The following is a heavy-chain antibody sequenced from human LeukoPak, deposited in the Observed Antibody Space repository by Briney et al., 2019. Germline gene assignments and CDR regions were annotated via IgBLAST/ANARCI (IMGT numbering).Heavy chain of an antibody. V-gene: IGHV3-30*02. CDR3: ARVGARLGAFDI. CDR1: GFTFSSYG. D-gene: IGHD6-25*01. J-gene: IGHJ3*02. Sequence: GGSLRLSCAASGFTFSSYGMHWVRQAPGRGLEWVAFIRYDGTYKYYADSVKGRFTISRDNAKNSLYLQMNSLRAEDTAVYYCARVGARLGAFDIWGQGTMVTVSS. CDR2: IRYDGTYK.